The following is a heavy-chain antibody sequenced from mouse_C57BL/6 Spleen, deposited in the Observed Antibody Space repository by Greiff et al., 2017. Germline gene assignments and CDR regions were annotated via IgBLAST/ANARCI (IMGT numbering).Heavy chain of an antibody. D-gene: IGHD2-1*01. J-gene: IGHJ4*01. CDR3: ARHYGNYGYAMDY. Sequence: DVMLVESGGDLVKPGGSLKLSCAASGFTFSSYGMSWVRQTPDKRLEWVATISSGGSYTYYPDSVKGRFTISRDNAKNTLYLQMSSLKSEDTAMYYCARHYGNYGYAMDYWGQGTSVTVAS. CDR1: GFTFSSYG. V-gene: IGHV5-6*02. CDR2: ISSGGSYT.